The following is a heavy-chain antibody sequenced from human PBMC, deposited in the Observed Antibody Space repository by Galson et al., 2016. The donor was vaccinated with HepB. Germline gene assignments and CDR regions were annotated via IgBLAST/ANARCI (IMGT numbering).Heavy chain of an antibody. J-gene: IGHJ4*02. CDR1: GFTFNAYG. D-gene: IGHD3-9*01. V-gene: IGHV3-30*18. CDR2: ISRAGSYT. Sequence: SLRLSCAASGFTFNAYGMHWVRQAPGKGLEWVASISRAGSYTYHVDSVKARFTISRDNFKSTLYLEMNSLRGEDTAIYYCAKGAYDVLCYSDHWGQGTLVTASS. CDR3: AKGAYDVLCYSDH.